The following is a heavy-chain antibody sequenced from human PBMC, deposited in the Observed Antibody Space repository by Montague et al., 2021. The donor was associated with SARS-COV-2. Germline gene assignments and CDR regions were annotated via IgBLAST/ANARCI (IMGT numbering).Heavy chain of an antibody. CDR3: ARHPQQLVLRYWYFDL. CDR1: GGSISSSNW. D-gene: IGHD6-13*01. V-gene: IGHV4-4*02. J-gene: IGHJ2*01. Sequence: SETLSLTCAVSGGSISSSNWWNWVRQSPGKGLEWIGEISHSGRTHYNPSLKSRVTISVDNSKNQFSLNLTSLTAADTALYYCARHPQQLVLRYWYFDLWGRGTLVTVSS. CDR2: ISHSGRT.